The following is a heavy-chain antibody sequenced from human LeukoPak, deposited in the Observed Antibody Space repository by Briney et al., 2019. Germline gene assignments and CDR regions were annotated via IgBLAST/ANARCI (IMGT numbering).Heavy chain of an antibody. CDR3: ARGFRAFDF. J-gene: IGHJ3*01. CDR2: IRSSGSPI. Sequence: GGSLRLSCAASGFTFSSYSMNWVRQAPGKGLEWVSYIRSSGSPIYYADSVRGRFTISRDNAKNSLYLQMNSLRAEDTAVYYCARGFRAFDFWAQGTVVTVSS. V-gene: IGHV3-48*01. CDR1: GFTFSSYS.